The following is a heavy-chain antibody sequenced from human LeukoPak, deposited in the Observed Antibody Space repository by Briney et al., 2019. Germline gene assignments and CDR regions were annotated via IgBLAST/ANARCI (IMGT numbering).Heavy chain of an antibody. D-gene: IGHD3-3*01. CDR1: GYTFTGYY. CDR3: ARSPGYEGLYYFDY. Sequence: ASLKVSCKASGYTFTGYYMHWVRQAPGQGLEWMGWINPHSGGTSYAQKFQGRVTMTRDTSISTAYMDLSRLRSDDTAVYYCARSPGYEGLYYFDYWGQGTLVTVSS. V-gene: IGHV1-2*02. J-gene: IGHJ4*02. CDR2: INPHSGGT.